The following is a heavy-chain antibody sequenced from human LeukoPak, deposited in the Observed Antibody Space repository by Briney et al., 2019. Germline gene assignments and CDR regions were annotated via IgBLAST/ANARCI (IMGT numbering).Heavy chain of an antibody. D-gene: IGHD3-10*01. CDR3: ATVYVSGIYNY. CDR2: ISPNSGVT. J-gene: IGHJ4*02. CDR1: GYTFTGYY. V-gene: IGHV1-2*02. Sequence: GASVKVSCKASGYTFTGYYMHWVRQAPGQGLEWMGWISPNSGVTNYAQKFQERVTMTRDTSISTAYMELSRLTSDDTAVYYCATVYVSGIYNYWGQGTLVTVSS.